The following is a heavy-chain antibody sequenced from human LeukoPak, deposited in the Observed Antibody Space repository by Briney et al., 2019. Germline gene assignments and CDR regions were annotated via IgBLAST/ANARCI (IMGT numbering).Heavy chain of an antibody. D-gene: IGHD1-7*01. CDR2: INHSGST. CDR3: ARVGYNWNYGPKRFDP. Sequence: PSETLSLTCAVYGGSFSGYYWSWIRQLPGKGLEWIGEINHSGSTNYNPSLKSRVTISVDTSKNQFSLKLSSVTAADTAVYYCARVGYNWNYGPKRFDPWGQGTLVTVSS. CDR1: GGSFSGYY. V-gene: IGHV4-34*01. J-gene: IGHJ5*01.